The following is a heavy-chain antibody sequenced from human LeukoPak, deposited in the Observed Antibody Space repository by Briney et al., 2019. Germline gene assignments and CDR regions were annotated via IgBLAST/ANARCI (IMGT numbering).Heavy chain of an antibody. CDR2: FDPEDGEI. Sequence: ASVKVSCKVSDYTLTELSMHWVRQAPGKGLEWLGGFDPEDGEIIYAQKFQGRVTMSDDTSTDTAYMEPGSLRSDDTAVYYCAADRGDYSGSYWTAFDIWGQGTMVTVSS. CDR3: AADRGDYSGSYWTAFDI. V-gene: IGHV1-24*01. CDR1: DYTLTELS. D-gene: IGHD1-26*01. J-gene: IGHJ3*02.